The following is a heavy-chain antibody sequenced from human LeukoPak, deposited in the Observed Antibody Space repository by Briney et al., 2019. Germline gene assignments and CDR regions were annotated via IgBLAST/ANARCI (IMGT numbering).Heavy chain of an antibody. D-gene: IGHD3-22*01. Sequence: SETLSLTCTVSGGSISSYYWSWIRQSPGKGLEWIGYMYYSGSTNYNPSLKSRVTLSVDTSKNQFSLKLSSVTAADTAVYYCARNRPSYYYDSSDLIIRPDFDYWGQGTLVTVSS. CDR3: ARNRPSYYYDSSDLIIRPDFDY. CDR2: MYYSGST. J-gene: IGHJ4*02. CDR1: GGSISSYY. V-gene: IGHV4-59*12.